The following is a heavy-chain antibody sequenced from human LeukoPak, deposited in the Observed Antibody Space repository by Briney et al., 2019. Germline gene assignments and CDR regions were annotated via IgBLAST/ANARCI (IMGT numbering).Heavy chain of an antibody. CDR2: IYYSGST. D-gene: IGHD3-10*01. J-gene: IGHJ6*03. CDR1: GGSISSGGYY. Sequence: SETLSLTCTVSGGSISSGGYYWSWIRQHPGKGLEWIGYIYYSGSTYYNPSLKSRVTISADTSKNQFSLKLSSVTAADTAVYYCARGFGNYYYYYMDVWGKGTTVTVSS. V-gene: IGHV4-31*03. CDR3: ARGFGNYYYYYMDV.